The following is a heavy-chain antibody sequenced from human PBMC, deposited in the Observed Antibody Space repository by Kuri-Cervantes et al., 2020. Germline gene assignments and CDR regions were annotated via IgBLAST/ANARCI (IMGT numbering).Heavy chain of an antibody. J-gene: IGHJ5*01. CDR1: GGSISSYY. D-gene: IGHD3-10*01. Sequence: SETLSLTCTVSGGSISSYYWSWIRQPPGKGLEWIGHIYYSGSTNYNPSLKSRVTISVDTSKNQFSLKLSSVTAADTAVYYCARDPAPGYYGSGTPGWFDPWGQGTLVTVSS. CDR2: IYYSGST. V-gene: IGHV4-59*13. CDR3: ARDPAPGYYGSGTPGWFDP.